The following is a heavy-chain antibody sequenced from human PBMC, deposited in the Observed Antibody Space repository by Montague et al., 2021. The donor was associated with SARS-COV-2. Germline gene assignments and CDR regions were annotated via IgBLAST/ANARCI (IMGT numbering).Heavy chain of an antibody. Sequence: PALVKPTQTLTLTCTFSGFSLSTSGMCVSWIRQPPGKALEWLARXDWXDDKYCSTSLKTRLTISKDTSKNQVVLTMTNMDPVDTATYYCARVQTTVAYDYWGQGTLVTVSS. D-gene: IGHD4-23*01. CDR2: XDWXDDK. V-gene: IGHV2-70*11. CDR3: ARVQTTVAYDY. CDR1: GFSLSTSGMC. J-gene: IGHJ4*02.